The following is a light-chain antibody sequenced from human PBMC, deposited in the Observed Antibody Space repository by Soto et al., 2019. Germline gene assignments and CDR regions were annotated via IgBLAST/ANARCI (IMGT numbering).Light chain of an antibody. CDR3: QQYENYFWT. CDR2: RAS. J-gene: IGKJ1*01. V-gene: IGKV1-5*03. CDR1: QSISSW. Sequence: TQSPATLSLSPGERATLSCRASQSISSWVAWFQQKPGKAPKLLIYRASTLDLGVPSRFSGSGSGTEFTLSISDLQPDDFATYYCQQYENYFWTFGQGTKVDIK.